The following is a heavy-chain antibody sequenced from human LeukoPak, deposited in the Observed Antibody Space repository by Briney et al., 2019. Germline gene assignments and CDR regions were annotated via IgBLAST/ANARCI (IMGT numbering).Heavy chain of an antibody. Sequence: SETLSLTCTVSGDSISSTNYYWGWIRQPPGKGLEWIGSIYYSGSTYYNPSLESRVTISVDTSKNQFSLKLSSVTAADTAVYYCARDYRSGRRIAFDIWGQGTMVTVSS. V-gene: IGHV4-39*07. CDR1: GDSISSTNYY. D-gene: IGHD1-14*01. J-gene: IGHJ3*02. CDR3: ARDYRSGRRIAFDI. CDR2: IYYSGST.